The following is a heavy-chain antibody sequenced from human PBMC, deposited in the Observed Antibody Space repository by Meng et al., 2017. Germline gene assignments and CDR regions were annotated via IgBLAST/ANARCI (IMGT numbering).Heavy chain of an antibody. J-gene: IGHJ1*01. Sequence: GNTNYAQKLQGRVTMTTDTSTSTAYMELRSLRSDDTAVYYCAQTTVTTYSEYFQHWGQGTLVTVS. CDR2: GNT. CDR3: AQTTVTTYSEYFQH. V-gene: IGHV1-18*01. D-gene: IGHD4-11*01.